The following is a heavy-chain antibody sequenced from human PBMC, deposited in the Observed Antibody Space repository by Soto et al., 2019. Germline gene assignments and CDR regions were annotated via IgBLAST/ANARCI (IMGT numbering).Heavy chain of an antibody. CDR3: ARRFGVEDILTGHEYFQH. Sequence: ASVKVSCKASGYTFTSYGISWVRQAPGQGLEWMGWISAYNGNTNYAQKLQGRVTISVDTSKNQFSLKLSSVTAADTAVYYCARRFGVEDILTGHEYFQHWGQGTLVTVSS. CDR2: ISAYNGNT. CDR1: GYTFTSYG. J-gene: IGHJ1*01. V-gene: IGHV1-18*01. D-gene: IGHD3-9*01.